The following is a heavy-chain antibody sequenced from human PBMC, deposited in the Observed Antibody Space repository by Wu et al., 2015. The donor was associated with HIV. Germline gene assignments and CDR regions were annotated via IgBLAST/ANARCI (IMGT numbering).Heavy chain of an antibody. Sequence: QVQLAQSGAEVKKPGSSVKVSCKGSGDTFSNYAISWVRQAPGQGLEWMGGIISIFDTVNYAQKFQGRVTITADKSTSTSYMELSSLRSEDTAVYYCATGVGLQNQYSSSWYYFDYWGQGTLVTVSS. J-gene: IGHJ4*02. CDR2: IISIFDTV. CDR1: GDTFSNYA. CDR3: ATGVGLQNQYSSSWYYFDY. V-gene: IGHV1-69*14. D-gene: IGHD6-13*01.